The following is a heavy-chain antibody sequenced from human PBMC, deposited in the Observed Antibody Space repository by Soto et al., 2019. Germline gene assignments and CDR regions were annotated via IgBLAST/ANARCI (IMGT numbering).Heavy chain of an antibody. D-gene: IGHD3-9*01. CDR3: ARLSALVLTGVYYFDY. CDR1: DFSLTNARMG. J-gene: IGHJ4*02. V-gene: IGHV2-26*01. Sequence: RPALLNPAESLSLACIFSDFSLTNARMGVSWIRQPPGKAPEWLAHIVSNGGESYRTSLKSRLTISKDTSKSQVVLTMSNMDPVYTATYYCARLSALVLTGVYYFDYWGQGTQVTVSS. CDR2: IVSNGGE.